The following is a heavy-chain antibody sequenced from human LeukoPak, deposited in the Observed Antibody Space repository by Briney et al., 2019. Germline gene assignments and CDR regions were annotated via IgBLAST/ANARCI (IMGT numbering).Heavy chain of an antibody. J-gene: IGHJ3*02. Sequence: PSETLSLTCAVSGGSISSSNWWSWVRPPPGKGLEWIGEIYHSGSTYYNPSLKSRVTISVDKSKNQFSLKLSSVTAADTAVYYCARDPSITGTTGAFDIWGQRTMVTVSS. D-gene: IGHD1-7*01. CDR3: ARDPSITGTTGAFDI. CDR1: GGSISSSNW. V-gene: IGHV4-4*02. CDR2: IYHSGST.